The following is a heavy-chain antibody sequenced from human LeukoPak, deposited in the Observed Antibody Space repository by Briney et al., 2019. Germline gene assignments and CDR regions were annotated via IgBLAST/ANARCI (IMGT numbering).Heavy chain of an antibody. D-gene: IGHD3-10*01. J-gene: IGHJ4*02. CDR2: CRNKANSYTT. CDR3: AGEAGSYGPVVY. Sequence: GGSLRLSCAVSGFTFSDHYMDWVRQAPGKGLEWVGRCRNKANSYTTEYAVSVEGRFTISRDDSKNSLYLQMNSLKAEDTAVYYCAGEAGSYGPVVYWGQGTLVTVSS. V-gene: IGHV3-72*01. CDR1: GFTFSDHY.